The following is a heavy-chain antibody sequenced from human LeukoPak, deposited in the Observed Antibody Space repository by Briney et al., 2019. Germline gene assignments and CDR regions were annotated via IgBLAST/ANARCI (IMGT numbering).Heavy chain of an antibody. V-gene: IGHV4-30-2*01. Sequence: SETLSLTCAVSGGSISSGGYSWSWIRQPPGKGLEWIGYIYHSGSTYYNPSLKSRVTISVDRSKNQFSLKLSSVTAADTAVYYCARDEYDFWSGYYFRGAFDIWGQGTMVTVSS. CDR1: GGSISSGGYS. CDR2: IYHSGST. CDR3: ARDEYDFWSGYYFRGAFDI. J-gene: IGHJ3*02. D-gene: IGHD3-3*01.